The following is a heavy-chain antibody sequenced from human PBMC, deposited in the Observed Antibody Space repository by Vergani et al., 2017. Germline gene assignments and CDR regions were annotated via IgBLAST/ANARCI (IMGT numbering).Heavy chain of an antibody. D-gene: IGHD2-2*02. CDR3: AKETQDDTVEAPAAIQGTFDN. J-gene: IGHJ4*02. Sequence: QVQLVESGGAVVQPGGSLRLSCVASQFKFTDYGIHWVRQAPGKGLEWVAFIQYSGNKKYYGDSVKGRFTISRDNSKNTLYLQMNSLRAEDTAVYYCAKETQDDTVEAPAAIQGTFDNWGQGTLVTVSS. CDR1: QFKFTDYG. V-gene: IGHV3-30*02. CDR2: IQYSGNKK.